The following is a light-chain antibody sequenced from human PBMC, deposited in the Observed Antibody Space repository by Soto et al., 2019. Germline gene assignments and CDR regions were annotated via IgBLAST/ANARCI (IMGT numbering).Light chain of an antibody. J-gene: IGKJ1*01. V-gene: IGKV3-15*01. Sequence: EIVMTQSPATLSVSPGERATLSCRASQSVSNNLAWYQKKPGQAPRLLIYGASTRATGIPARFGGSGSGTAFPLTISSLQSDDFAFYYGQQYNNWWTFGQGTRVDIK. CDR2: GAS. CDR3: QQYNNWWT. CDR1: QSVSNN.